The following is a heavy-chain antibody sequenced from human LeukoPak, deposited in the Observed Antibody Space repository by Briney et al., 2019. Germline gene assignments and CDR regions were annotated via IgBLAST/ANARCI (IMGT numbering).Heavy chain of an antibody. D-gene: IGHD6-13*01. CDR2: INPNSGGT. Sequence: GASVKVSCKASGYTFTGYYMHWVRQAPGQGLEWMGWINPNSGGTNYAQNFQGRVTVTTDTSTNTAYMELRSLRSDDTAVCYCARDMPGSSRSAPYLDYWGQGTLVTVSS. CDR1: GYTFTGYY. CDR3: ARDMPGSSRSAPYLDY. V-gene: IGHV1-2*02. J-gene: IGHJ4*02.